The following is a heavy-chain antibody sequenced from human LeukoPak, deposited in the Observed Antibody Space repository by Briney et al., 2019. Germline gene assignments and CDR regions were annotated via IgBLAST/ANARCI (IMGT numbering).Heavy chain of an antibody. CDR2: ISGSGGST. CDR1: GFTFSSYA. Sequence: GGSLRLSCAASGFTFSSYAMSWVRQAPGKGLEWVSGISGSGGSTDYADSVKGRFTISRDNSKNTLYLQMNSLRPDDTAVYYCAKSGPYCSSTTCNYFDYWGQGTLVTVSS. D-gene: IGHD2-2*01. V-gene: IGHV3-23*01. CDR3: AKSGPYCSSTTCNYFDY. J-gene: IGHJ4*02.